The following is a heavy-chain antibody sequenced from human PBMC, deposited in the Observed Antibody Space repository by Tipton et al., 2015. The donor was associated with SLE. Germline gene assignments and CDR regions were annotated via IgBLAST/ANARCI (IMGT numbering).Heavy chain of an antibody. J-gene: IGHJ4*02. CDR3: ARGPPVVVGDTGYYYFDY. D-gene: IGHD2-15*01. Sequence: TLSLTCAVYGGSFSGYYWTWIRQSPGKGLEWIGEINHSGSTNYNPSLKSRVTISVGTSKNHFSLKLSSVTAADTAVYFCARGPPVVVGDTGYYYFDYWGQGTLVTVSS. CDR1: GGSFSGYY. CDR2: INHSGST. V-gene: IGHV4-34*01.